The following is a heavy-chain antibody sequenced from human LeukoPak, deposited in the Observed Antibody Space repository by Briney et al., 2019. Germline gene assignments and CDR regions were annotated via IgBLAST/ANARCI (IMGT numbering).Heavy chain of an antibody. D-gene: IGHD2-21*01. CDR2: IYSGGST. J-gene: IGHJ4*02. CDR3: ARDRAGIFDY. CDR1: GFTFSTYA. Sequence: GGSLRLSCAASGFTFSTYAMHWVRQAPGKGLEWVSAIYSGGSTYYADSVKGRFTISRDNSKSTLYLQMNGLRAEDTAVYYCARDRAGIFDYWGQGTLVTVSS. V-gene: IGHV3-66*01.